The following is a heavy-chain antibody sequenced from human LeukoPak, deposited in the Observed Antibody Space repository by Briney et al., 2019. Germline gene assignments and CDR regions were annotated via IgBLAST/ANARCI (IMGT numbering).Heavy chain of an antibody. V-gene: IGHV5-51*01. CDR3: ARPLYGSGIYYSFEY. CDR2: IYPGDSDT. J-gene: IGHJ4*02. CDR1: GYSFTNYW. Sequence: GESLKISCKGSGYSFTNYWIGWVRQMPGKGLEWMGIIYPGDSDTRYSPSFQGQVTISADKSISTAYLQWSSLKASDPAMYYCARPLYGSGIYYSFEYWGQGTLVTVSS. D-gene: IGHD3-10*01.